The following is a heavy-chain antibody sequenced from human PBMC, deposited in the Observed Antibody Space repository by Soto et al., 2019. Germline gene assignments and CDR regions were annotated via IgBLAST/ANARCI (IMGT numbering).Heavy chain of an antibody. Sequence: QVQLQESGPGLVKPSETLSLTCTVSGGSISSSSYYWGWIRQPPGKGLEWIGSIYYSGSTYYNPSLKSRVTISVDTSKNQFPLRLSSVTAADTAVYYCARALKPVVITLGYWGQGTLVTVSS. D-gene: IGHD3-22*01. J-gene: IGHJ4*02. CDR3: ARALKPVVITLGY. V-gene: IGHV4-39*01. CDR2: IYYSGST. CDR1: GGSISSSSYY.